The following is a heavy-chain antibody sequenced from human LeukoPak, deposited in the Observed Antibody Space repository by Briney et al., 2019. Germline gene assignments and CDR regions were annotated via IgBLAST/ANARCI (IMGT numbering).Heavy chain of an antibody. CDR1: GFTFDDYA. D-gene: IGHD6-19*01. CDR3: AREWGSGWKSFDY. Sequence: GGSLRLSCAASGFTFDDYAMSWVRQAPGKGLEWVSGINWNGGSIGYADSVKGRLTISRDNAKNSLYLQTNSLRAEDTALYYCAREWGSGWKSFDYWGQGTLVTVSS. J-gene: IGHJ4*02. V-gene: IGHV3-20*04. CDR2: INWNGGSI.